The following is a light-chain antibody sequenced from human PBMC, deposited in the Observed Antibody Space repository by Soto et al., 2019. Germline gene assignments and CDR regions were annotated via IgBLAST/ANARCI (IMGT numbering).Light chain of an antibody. Sequence: QSALTQPPSASGSPGQSVPISCTGTSSDVGGYNSVSWYQQHPGKAPKLMIYEVSKWPAGVPNRFSGSKSGNTASLTVSGLQAEDEADYYCSSYAGSNNLVFGGGTKLTVL. CDR2: EVS. CDR3: SSYAGSNNLV. V-gene: IGLV2-8*01. J-gene: IGLJ2*01. CDR1: SSDVGGYNS.